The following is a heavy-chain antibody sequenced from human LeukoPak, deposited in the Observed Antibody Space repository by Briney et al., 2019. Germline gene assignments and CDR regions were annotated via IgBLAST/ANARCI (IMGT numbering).Heavy chain of an antibody. CDR1: GFTFSDYY. Sequence: GGSLRLSCAASGFTFSDYYMSWIRQAPGKGLELVSYISSSGSTIYYADSVKGRFTISRDNAKNSLYLQMNSLRAEDTAVYYCARASSRTVLRFLEWLLDYWGQGTLVTVSS. V-gene: IGHV3-11*04. J-gene: IGHJ4*02. CDR3: ARASSRTVLRFLEWLLDY. D-gene: IGHD3-3*01. CDR2: ISSSGSTI.